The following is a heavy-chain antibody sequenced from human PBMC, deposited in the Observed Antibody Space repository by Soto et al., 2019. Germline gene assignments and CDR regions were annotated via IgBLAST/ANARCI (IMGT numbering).Heavy chain of an antibody. CDR1: GGTFSSYA. CDR2: IIPIFGTA. Sequence: SVKVSCKASGGTFSSYAISWVRQAPGQGLEWMGGIIPIFGTANYAQKFQGRVTITADESTSTAYMELSSLRSEDTAVYYCARSSYYYDSSGYYYWYFDLWGRGTMVTV. J-gene: IGHJ2*01. D-gene: IGHD3-22*01. V-gene: IGHV1-69*13. CDR3: ARSSYYYDSSGYYYWYFDL.